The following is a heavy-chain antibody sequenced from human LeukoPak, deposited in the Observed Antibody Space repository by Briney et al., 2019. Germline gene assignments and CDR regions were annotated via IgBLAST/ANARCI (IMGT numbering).Heavy chain of an antibody. CDR2: ISSSSSYI. CDR1: GFTFSSYS. CDR3: ARISDPTYYYGSGAED. V-gene: IGHV3-21*01. D-gene: IGHD3-10*01. J-gene: IGHJ4*02. Sequence: GGSLRLSCAASGFTFSSYSMNWVCQAPGKGLEWVSSISSSSSYIYYADSVKGRFTISRDNAKNSLYLQMNSLRAEDTAVYYCARISDPTYYYGSGAEDWGQGTLVTVSS.